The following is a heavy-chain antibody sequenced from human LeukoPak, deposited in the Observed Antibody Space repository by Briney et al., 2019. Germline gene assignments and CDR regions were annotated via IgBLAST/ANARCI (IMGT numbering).Heavy chain of an antibody. J-gene: IGHJ3*02. D-gene: IGHD2-21*02. CDR2: ISSSGSTI. CDR1: GFTFSSYE. CDR3: AKGRTLLAYCGGDCHWGAFDI. V-gene: IGHV3-48*03. Sequence: GGSLRLSCAASGFTFSSYEMNWVRQAPGKGLEWVSYISSSGSTIYYADSVKGRFTISRDNAKNSLYLQMNSLRAEDTALYYCAKGRTLLAYCGGDCHWGAFDIWGQGTMVTVSS.